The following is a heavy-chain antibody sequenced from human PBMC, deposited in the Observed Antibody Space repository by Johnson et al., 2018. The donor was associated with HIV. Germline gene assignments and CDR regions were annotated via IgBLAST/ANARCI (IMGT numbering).Heavy chain of an antibody. CDR3: ARDSPTGTTKGYAFDI. CDR2: ISYDGSNK. V-gene: IGHV3-33*05. D-gene: IGHD1-7*01. Sequence: QVHLVESGGGVERPGGSLRLSCVGSGFTFDDYGMTWVRQAPGKGLEWVAVISYDGSNKYYADSVKGRFTISRDNSKNSLYLQMNSLRAEDTAVYYCARDSPTGTTKGYAFDIWGQGTMVTVSS. J-gene: IGHJ3*02. CDR1: GFTFDDYG.